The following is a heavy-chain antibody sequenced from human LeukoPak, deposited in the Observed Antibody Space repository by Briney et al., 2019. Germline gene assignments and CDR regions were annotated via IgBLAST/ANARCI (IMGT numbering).Heavy chain of an antibody. CDR3: ARQVYGSGSIDY. CDR1: GGSISSYY. J-gene: IGHJ4*02. D-gene: IGHD3-10*01. Sequence: SETLSLTCTVSGGSISSYYWSWIRQPPGKGLEWIGYIYYSGSTNYNPSLKSRVTISVDTSKNQFSLKLSSETAADTAVYYCARQVYGSGSIDYWGQGTLVTVSS. CDR2: IYYSGST. V-gene: IGHV4-59*01.